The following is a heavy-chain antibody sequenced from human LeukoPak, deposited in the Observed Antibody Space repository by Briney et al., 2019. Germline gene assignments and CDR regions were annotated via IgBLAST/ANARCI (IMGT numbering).Heavy chain of an antibody. J-gene: IGHJ4*02. V-gene: IGHV3-66*01. Sequence: GGCLRLSCAASGFTVSSNYMSWVRQTPGKGLAWVSVLYSGGNTYYADSVKGRFTISRDNSKNVLFLQMNSLRAEDTAVYYCARVGRGDTYGYVDYWGQGTLVTVSS. CDR1: GFTVSSNY. D-gene: IGHD5-18*01. CDR2: LYSGGNT. CDR3: ARVGRGDTYGYVDY.